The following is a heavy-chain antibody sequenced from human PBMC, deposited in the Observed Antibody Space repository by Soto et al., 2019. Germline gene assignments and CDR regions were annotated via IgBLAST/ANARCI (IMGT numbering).Heavy chain of an antibody. CDR1: GYTFTSYA. D-gene: IGHD2-15*01. J-gene: IGHJ4*02. V-gene: IGHV1-3*01. Sequence: ASVKVSCKASGYTFTSYAMHWVRQAPGQRLECMGWINAGNGNTKYSQKFQGRVTITRDTSASTAYMGLSSLRSEDTAVYYCARDLRLVVVAATPVFSYWGQGTLVTVSS. CDR3: ARDLRLVVVAATPVFSY. CDR2: INAGNGNT.